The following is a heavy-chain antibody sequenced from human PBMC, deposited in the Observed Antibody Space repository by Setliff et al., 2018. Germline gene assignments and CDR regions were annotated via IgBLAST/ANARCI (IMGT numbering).Heavy chain of an antibody. Sequence: SVKVSCKASGGSLNGYSVSWVRQAPGQGLEFLGRIILIFGTPNYAQKFQDRVTIGADKSTSTAYMEMSSLSFEDTAVYYCATETVTFGGIIVRGYFDVWGQGTMVTVSS. CDR1: GGSLNGYS. CDR3: ATETVTFGGIIVRGYFDV. V-gene: IGHV1-69*06. CDR2: IILIFGTP. D-gene: IGHD3-16*02. J-gene: IGHJ3*01.